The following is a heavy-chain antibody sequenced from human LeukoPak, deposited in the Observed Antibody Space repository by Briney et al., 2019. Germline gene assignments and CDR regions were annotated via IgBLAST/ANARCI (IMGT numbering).Heavy chain of an antibody. D-gene: IGHD3-22*01. Sequence: ASVKVSCKASGFTFTIYGFSWVRQAPGQGLEWMGWVSAHSGNIRYARKFQGRVTMTTDRSTSTAYMELRGLRSDDTAVYYCAREARSSTYYPYFDYWGQRTLVTVSS. CDR3: AREARSSTYYPYFDY. CDR1: GFTFTIYG. J-gene: IGHJ4*02. CDR2: VSAHSGNI. V-gene: IGHV1-18*01.